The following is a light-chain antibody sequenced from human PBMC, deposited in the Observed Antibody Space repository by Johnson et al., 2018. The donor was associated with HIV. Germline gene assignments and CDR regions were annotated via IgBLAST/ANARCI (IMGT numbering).Light chain of an antibody. CDR1: SSNIGNNY. J-gene: IGLJ1*01. CDR2: ENN. V-gene: IGLV1-51*02. CDR3: GTWDASLSVNV. Sequence: QSVLTQPPSVSAAPGQKVTISCSGSSSNIGNNYVSWYQQLPRGAPKLLIYENNKRPSGIPDRFSGSKSGTSATLDITGLQSGDEADYYCGTWDASLSVNVSGPGTKLTVL.